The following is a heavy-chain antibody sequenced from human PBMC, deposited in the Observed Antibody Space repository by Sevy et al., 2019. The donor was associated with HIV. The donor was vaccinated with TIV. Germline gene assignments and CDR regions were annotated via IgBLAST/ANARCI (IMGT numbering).Heavy chain of an antibody. V-gene: IGHV3-30*18. J-gene: IGHJ5*01. D-gene: IGHD1-1*01. Sequence: GGSLRLSCVASGFVFRDYGMHWVRQAPGKGLEWVAVISYGGNHRYYADSVRDRFTISRDNFKNTVFLEMNSLTVEDTAVYYCAKDSHPDRTATGHNWFDSWGQGSRVTVSS. CDR3: AKDSHPDRTATGHNWFDS. CDR2: ISYGGNHR. CDR1: GFVFRDYG.